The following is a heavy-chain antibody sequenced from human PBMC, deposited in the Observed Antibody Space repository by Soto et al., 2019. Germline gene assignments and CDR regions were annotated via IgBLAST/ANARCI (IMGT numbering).Heavy chain of an antibody. CDR1: GGSISSYY. J-gene: IGHJ4*02. Sequence: SETLSLTCTVSGGSISSYYWSWIRQPPGKGLEWIGYIYYSGSTNYNPSLKSRVTISVDTSKNQFSLKLSSVTAEDTAVYYCARARKGIVVDVYFDYWGQGTLVTVSS. V-gene: IGHV4-59*01. CDR3: ARARKGIVVDVYFDY. CDR2: IYYSGST. D-gene: IGHD3-22*01.